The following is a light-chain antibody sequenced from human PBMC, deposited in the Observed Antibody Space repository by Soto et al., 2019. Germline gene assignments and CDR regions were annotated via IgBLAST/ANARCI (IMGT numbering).Light chain of an antibody. CDR3: QQYHTDWT. Sequence: DIQMNQSPSSLSASVGDRVTITCRASQGISSWLAWYQQKPGKAPKLLIYAASSLQSGVPSRFSGSGSGTDFTLTISSLQPDDYATFYCQQYHTDWTFGQGTKVDIK. J-gene: IGKJ1*01. CDR2: AAS. CDR1: QGISSW. V-gene: IGKV1-5*01.